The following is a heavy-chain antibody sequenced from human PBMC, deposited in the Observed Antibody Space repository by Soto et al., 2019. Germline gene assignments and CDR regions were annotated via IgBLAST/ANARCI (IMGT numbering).Heavy chain of an antibody. CDR1: GYTFTDYW. J-gene: IGHJ6*02. CDR3: ALHISNFRYYYYAMYV. D-gene: IGHD2-21*01. CDR2: IYIGESDT. Sequence: GESLKISCKGSGYTFTDYWIGWLRQLPGKGLEWMGIIYIGESDTRYSPSFQGHVTITVHKSTNTAYLQWNTLRASDTAMYYCALHISNFRYYYYAMYVWGQGTMVTVSS. V-gene: IGHV5-51*01.